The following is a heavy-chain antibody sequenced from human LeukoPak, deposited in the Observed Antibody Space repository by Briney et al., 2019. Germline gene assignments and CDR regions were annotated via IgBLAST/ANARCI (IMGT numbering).Heavy chain of an antibody. J-gene: IGHJ4*02. V-gene: IGHV4-34*01. CDR1: GFTFSSYA. Sequence: PGGSLRLSCAASGFTFSSYAMSWVRQPPGKGLEWIGEINHSGSTNYNPSLKSRVTISVDTSKNQFSLKLSSVTAADTAVYYCARPYYYDSRPGFDYWGQGTLVTVSS. CDR2: INHSGST. D-gene: IGHD3-22*01. CDR3: ARPYYYDSRPGFDY.